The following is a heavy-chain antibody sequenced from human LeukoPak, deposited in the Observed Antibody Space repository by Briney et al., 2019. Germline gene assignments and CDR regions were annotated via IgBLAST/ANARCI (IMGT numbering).Heavy chain of an antibody. CDR1: GFTFSSYG. V-gene: IGHV3-30*18. Sequence: GRSLRLSCAASGFTFSSYGMHWVRQAPGKGLKWVAVISYDGSNKYYADSVKGRFTISRDNSKNTLYLQMNSLRAEDTAVYYCAKVPEGYWGQGTLVTVSS. J-gene: IGHJ4*02. D-gene: IGHD1-14*01. CDR2: ISYDGSNK. CDR3: AKVPEGY.